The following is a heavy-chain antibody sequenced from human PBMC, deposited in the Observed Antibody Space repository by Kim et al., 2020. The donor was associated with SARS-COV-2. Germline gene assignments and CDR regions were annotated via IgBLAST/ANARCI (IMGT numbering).Heavy chain of an antibody. Sequence: SVKVSCKASGGTFSSYAISWVRQAPGQGLEWMGRIIPILGIANYAQKFQGRVTITADKSTSTAYMELSSLRSEDTAVYYCARDYYGSGSYCRDDAFDIWGQGTMVTVSS. CDR3: ARDYYGSGSYCRDDAFDI. V-gene: IGHV1-69*04. CDR2: IIPILGIA. J-gene: IGHJ3*02. D-gene: IGHD3-10*01. CDR1: GGTFSSYA.